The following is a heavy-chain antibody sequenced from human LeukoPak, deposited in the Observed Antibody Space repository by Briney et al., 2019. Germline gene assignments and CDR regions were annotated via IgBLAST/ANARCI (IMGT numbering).Heavy chain of an antibody. CDR1: GFTFSSYA. CDR3: AKGLSQIDSCWDY. J-gene: IGHJ4*02. V-gene: IGHV3-23*01. D-gene: IGHD2-2*01. CDR2: ISGSGGST. Sequence: GGSLRLSCAASGFTFSSYAMSWVRQAPGKGLEWVSAISGSGGSTYYADSVKVRFTISRDNSKNTLYLQMNSLRAEDTAVYYCAKGLSQIDSCWDYWGQGTLVTVSS.